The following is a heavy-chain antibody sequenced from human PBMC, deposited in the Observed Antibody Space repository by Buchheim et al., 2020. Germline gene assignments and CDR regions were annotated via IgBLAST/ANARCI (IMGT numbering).Heavy chain of an antibody. CDR1: GFTFSSYA. CDR2: ISYDGSNK. V-gene: IGHV3-30*04. J-gene: IGHJ4*02. Sequence: QVQLVESGGGVVQPGRSLRLSCAASGFTFSSYAMHWVRQAPGKGLEWVAVISYDGSNKYYADSVKDRFTISRDNSKNTLYLQMNSLRAEDTAVYYCARDKSPIIVVVLDYWGQGTL. CDR3: ARDKSPIIVVVLDY. D-gene: IGHD2-21*01.